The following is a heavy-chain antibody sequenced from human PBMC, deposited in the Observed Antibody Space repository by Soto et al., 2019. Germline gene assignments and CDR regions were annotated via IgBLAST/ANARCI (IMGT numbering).Heavy chain of an antibody. V-gene: IGHV3-9*01. CDR2: ISWNSGDK. CDR3: VRGRGPMNRGYFFS. CDR1: GFRFDDFA. Sequence: VQMVESGGGLVKPGMSLRLSCAASGFRFDDFAMHWVRQGQGKGLEWVSGISWNSGDKDYGDSVKGRFVISRDNDKNSLDLQMNGLRPEDTAVYYCVRGRGPMNRGYFFSWGRGTLVIVSP. J-gene: IGHJ4*02. D-gene: IGHD2-21*01.